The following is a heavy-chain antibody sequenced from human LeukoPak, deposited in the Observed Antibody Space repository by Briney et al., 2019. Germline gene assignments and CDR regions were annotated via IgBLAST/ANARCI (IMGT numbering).Heavy chain of an antibody. CDR1: GFTFSSYE. D-gene: IGHD6-19*01. Sequence: GGSLRLSCAASGFTFSSYEVNWVRQAPGKGLEWASAISGSGISTYYADSVKGRFTISRDSSKNTLYLQMNSLRAEDTAVYYCAKRPRAVAEAYFDYWGQGTLVTVSS. CDR3: AKRPRAVAEAYFDY. J-gene: IGHJ4*02. CDR2: ISGSGIST. V-gene: IGHV3-23*01.